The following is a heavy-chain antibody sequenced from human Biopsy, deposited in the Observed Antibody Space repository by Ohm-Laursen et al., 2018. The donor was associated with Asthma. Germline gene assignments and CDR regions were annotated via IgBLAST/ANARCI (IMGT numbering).Heavy chain of an antibody. CDR3: ARSMIVADGSDAFDI. J-gene: IGHJ3*02. CDR2: IKHISE. Sequence: SVKVSCKASGYTFSSYQMHWVRQAPGQGLEWLGMIKHISEYAQKFQGRVTMTRDTSTSTVYMELSSLRSEDTAVYYCARSMIVADGSDAFDIWGQGTMVTVSS. V-gene: IGHV1-46*01. D-gene: IGHD3-22*01. CDR1: GYTFSSYQ.